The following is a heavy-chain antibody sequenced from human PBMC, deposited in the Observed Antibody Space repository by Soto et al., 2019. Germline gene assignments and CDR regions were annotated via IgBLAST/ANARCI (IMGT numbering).Heavy chain of an antibody. V-gene: IGHV3-33*01. J-gene: IGHJ4*02. D-gene: IGHD3-3*01. CDR3: ARESGDFAYYFDY. CDR2: IWYDGSNK. Sequence: GGSLRLSCAASGFTFSSYGMHWVRQAPGKGLEWVAVIWYDGSNKYYADSVKGRFTISRDNSKNTLYLQMNSLRAEDTAVYYCARESGDFAYYFDYWGQGTLVTVSS. CDR1: GFTFSSYG.